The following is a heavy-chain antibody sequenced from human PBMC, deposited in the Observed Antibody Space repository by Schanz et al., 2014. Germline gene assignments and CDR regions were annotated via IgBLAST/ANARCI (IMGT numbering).Heavy chain of an antibody. J-gene: IGHJ5*02. CDR1: GFAFSSFA. D-gene: IGHD3-9*01. V-gene: IGHV3-23*01. CDR3: AKAADWPVTRFDP. Sequence: EVQLMESGGGLVKPGGSLRLSCVASGFAFSSFAMTWVRQAPGRGLEWVSALSEGGGGTHYADSVRGRFTISSDSSKNTLYLQMSSLRADDTAVYYGAKAADWPVTRFDPWGQGTLVTVSS. CDR2: LSEGGGGT.